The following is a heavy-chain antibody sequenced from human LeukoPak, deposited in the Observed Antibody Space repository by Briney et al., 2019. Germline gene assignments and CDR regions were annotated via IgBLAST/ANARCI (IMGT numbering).Heavy chain of an antibody. CDR1: RFTFSYYA. J-gene: IGHJ4*02. CDR3: ARGWGSSSSAH. Sequence: GGSLRLSCAASRFTFSYYAMSWVRQAPGKGLEWVSSISSSSSYIYYADSVKGRFTISRDNAKNSLYLQMNSLRAEDTAVYYCARGWGSSSSAHWGQGSLVTVSS. CDR2: ISSSSSYI. V-gene: IGHV3-21*01. D-gene: IGHD6-6*01.